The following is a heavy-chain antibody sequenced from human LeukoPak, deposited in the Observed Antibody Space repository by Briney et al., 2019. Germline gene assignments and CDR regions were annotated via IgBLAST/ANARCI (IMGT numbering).Heavy chain of an antibody. CDR2: IYSGGST. CDR3: ARYSPCSSGWCGFDP. D-gene: IGHD6-19*01. J-gene: IGHJ5*02. Sequence: GGSLRLSCAASGFTVGRNYMSSVRQAPGKGLEWVSVIYSGGSTYYADSVKGRFTISRDNSKNTLYLQMNSLRAEDTAVYYRARYSPCSSGWCGFDPWAREPWSPSPQ. V-gene: IGHV3-66*01. CDR1: GFTVGRNY.